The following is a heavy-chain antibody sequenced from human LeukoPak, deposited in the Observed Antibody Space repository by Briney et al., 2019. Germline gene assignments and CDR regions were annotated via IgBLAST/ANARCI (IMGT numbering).Heavy chain of an antibody. CDR2: IYYSGST. CDR3: ARDSQLWSFDY. V-gene: IGHV4-61*01. Sequence: PSETLSLTCTVSGGSVSSGSYYWSWIRQPPGKELEWIGYIYYSGSTNYNPSLKSRVTISVDTSKNQFSLKLSSVTAADTAVYYCARDSQLWSFDYWGQGTLVTVSS. D-gene: IGHD5-18*01. J-gene: IGHJ4*02. CDR1: GGSVSSGSYY.